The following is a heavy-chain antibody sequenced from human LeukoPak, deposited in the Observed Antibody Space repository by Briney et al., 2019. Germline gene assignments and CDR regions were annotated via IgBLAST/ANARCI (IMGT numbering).Heavy chain of an antibody. CDR2: ISVTGGNT. J-gene: IGHJ4*02. CDR1: GFTFSSSA. CDR3: AKDLKGFDY. Sequence: PAGGSLRLSCAASGFTFSSSAMSWVRQAPGKGLEWVSGISVTGGNTYYADSVKGRFTISRDISKSTLYLQMNSLRAEDTAVYYCAKDLKGFDYWGQGTLVTVSS. V-gene: IGHV3-23*01.